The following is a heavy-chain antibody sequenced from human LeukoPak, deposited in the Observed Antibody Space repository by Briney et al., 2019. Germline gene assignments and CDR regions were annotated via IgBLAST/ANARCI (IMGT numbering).Heavy chain of an antibody. CDR3: ARRRTGDI. CDR2: IYPGDSDT. V-gene: IGHV5-51*01. Sequence: GESLKISCEASGYSFTTNWIAWVRQMPGKGLEWMGLIYPGDSDTTYSPSFQGLVTISVDKSISTAYLQWSSLKASDTAMYYCARRRTGDIWGQGTMVTVSS. J-gene: IGHJ3*02. CDR1: GYSFTTNW. D-gene: IGHD2-8*02.